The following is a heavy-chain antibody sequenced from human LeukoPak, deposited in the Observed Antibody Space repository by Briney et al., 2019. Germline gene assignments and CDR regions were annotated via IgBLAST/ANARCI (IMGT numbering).Heavy chain of an antibody. J-gene: IGHJ4*02. CDR1: GYTFTGYY. Sequence: ASVKVSCKASGYTFTGYYMHWVRQAPGQGIEWMGWINPNSGGTNYAQKFRGRVTMTRDTSNSTAYMDLSRLRSDDTAVYYCARDDDFVDYWGQGSLVTVSS. CDR2: INPNSGGT. D-gene: IGHD1-1*01. CDR3: ARDDDFVDY. V-gene: IGHV1-2*02.